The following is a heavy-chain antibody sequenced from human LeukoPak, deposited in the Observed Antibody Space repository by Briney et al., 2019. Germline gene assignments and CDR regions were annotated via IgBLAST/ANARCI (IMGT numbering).Heavy chain of an antibody. V-gene: IGHV4-59*01. D-gene: IGHD2-21*02. Sequence: KSSETLSLTCTVSGGSFSNYYWSWIRQPPGKGLEWIGYIYSSGSTNYNPSLKSRVTISVDTSKNQFSLKLNSVTAADTAVYYCARFAYCGGHCWYYFDYWGQGSLVTVSS. CDR1: GGSFSNYY. CDR2: IYSSGST. J-gene: IGHJ4*02. CDR3: ARFAYCGGHCWYYFDY.